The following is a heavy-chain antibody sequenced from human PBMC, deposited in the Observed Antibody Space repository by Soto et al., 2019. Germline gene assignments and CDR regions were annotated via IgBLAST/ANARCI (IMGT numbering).Heavy chain of an antibody. J-gene: IGHJ6*02. CDR3: ARERYCSSTSCYMPDYYDYYGMDV. Sequence: SVKVSCKASGGTFSSYAISWVRQAPGQGLEWMGGIIPIFGTANYAQKFQGRVTITADKSTSTAYMELSSLRSEDTAVYYCARERYCSSTSCYMPDYYDYYGMDVRG. V-gene: IGHV1-69*06. CDR2: IIPIFGTA. D-gene: IGHD2-2*02. CDR1: GGTFSSYA.